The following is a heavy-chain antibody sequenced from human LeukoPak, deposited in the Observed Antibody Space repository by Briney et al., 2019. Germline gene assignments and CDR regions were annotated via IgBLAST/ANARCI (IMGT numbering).Heavy chain of an antibody. Sequence: PSETLSLTCTVSGGSISSYYWSWIRQPPGKGLEWIGYIYYSGGTNYNPSLKSRVTISVDTSKNQFSLKLSSVTAADTAVYYCAREGGYSGYFDYWGQGTLVTVSS. V-gene: IGHV4-59*01. J-gene: IGHJ4*02. CDR2: IYYSGGT. D-gene: IGHD5-12*01. CDR3: AREGGYSGYFDY. CDR1: GGSISSYY.